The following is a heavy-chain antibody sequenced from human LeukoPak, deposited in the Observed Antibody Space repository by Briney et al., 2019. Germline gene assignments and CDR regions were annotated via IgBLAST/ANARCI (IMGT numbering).Heavy chain of an antibody. D-gene: IGHD3-10*01. CDR3: AKEASGYGYYFDY. Sequence: PGGSLRLSCEASGFNFDDYGMSWVRQAPGKGLEWVSGINWNAGGTGYADSVKGRFTISRDNSENTVSLQMNSLRAEDTAVYYCAKEASGYGYYFDYWGQGTLVTVSS. J-gene: IGHJ4*02. CDR1: GFNFDDYG. V-gene: IGHV3-20*04. CDR2: INWNAGGT.